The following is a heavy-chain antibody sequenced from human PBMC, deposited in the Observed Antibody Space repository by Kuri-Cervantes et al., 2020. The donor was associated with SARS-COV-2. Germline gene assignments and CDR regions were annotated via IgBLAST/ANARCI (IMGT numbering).Heavy chain of an antibody. CDR1: GGSISSSSYY. CDR3: ANTIVVVPAASPDAFDI. Sequence: SETLSLTCTVSGGSISSSSYYWGWIRQPPGKGLEWIGSIYYSGSTYHNPSLKSRVTISVDTSKNQFSLKLSSVTAADTAVYYCANTIVVVPAASPDAFDIWGQGTMVTVSS. D-gene: IGHD2-2*01. CDR2: IYYSGST. V-gene: IGHV4-39*01. J-gene: IGHJ3*02.